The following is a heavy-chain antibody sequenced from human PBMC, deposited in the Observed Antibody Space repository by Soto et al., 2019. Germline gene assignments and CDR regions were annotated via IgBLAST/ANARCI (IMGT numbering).Heavy chain of an antibody. Sequence: SETLSLTCTVSGGSISSYHWSWIRQPPGKGLEWIGYMYNTGSTIYNPSLKSRVTISVDTSKNQFSLKLSSVTAADTAVYYCAGRASRYYYDSSGYFDYWGQGTLVTVSS. CDR3: AGRASRYYYDSSGYFDY. CDR1: GGSISSYH. D-gene: IGHD3-22*01. J-gene: IGHJ4*02. CDR2: MYNTGST. V-gene: IGHV4-59*01.